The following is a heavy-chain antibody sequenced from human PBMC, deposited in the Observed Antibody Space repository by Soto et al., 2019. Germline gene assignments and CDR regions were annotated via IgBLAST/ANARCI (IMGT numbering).Heavy chain of an antibody. V-gene: IGHV3-23*01. D-gene: IGHD6-19*01. CDR3: TKGTWLDI. Sequence: EVQLLESGRGLVQPGGSLRLSCAASGFTFGSHDMSWVRQAPGKVVEWVSSISVSDPGTYYADSVKGRFTLSRDISKNTLFLQMDSLRAEDTALYYCTKGTWLDIWGQGTMVTVSS. CDR2: ISVSDPGT. J-gene: IGHJ3*02. CDR1: GFTFGSHD.